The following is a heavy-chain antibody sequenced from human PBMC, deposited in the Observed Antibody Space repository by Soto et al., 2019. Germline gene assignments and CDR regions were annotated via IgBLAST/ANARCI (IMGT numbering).Heavy chain of an antibody. CDR3: ARVGPDMEQLVEGDYYYYGMDV. V-gene: IGHV1-2*04. CDR2: INPNSGGT. CDR1: GYTFTGYY. Sequence: GASVKVSCKASGYTFTGYYMHWVRQAPGQGLEWMGWINPNSGGTNYAQKFQGWVTMTRDTSISTAYMELSRLRSDDTAVYYCARVGPDMEQLVEGDYYYYGMDVWGQGTTVTVSS. D-gene: IGHD6-6*01. J-gene: IGHJ6*02.